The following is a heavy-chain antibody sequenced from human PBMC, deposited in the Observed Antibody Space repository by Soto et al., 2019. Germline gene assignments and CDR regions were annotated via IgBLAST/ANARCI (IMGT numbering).Heavy chain of an antibody. CDR2: IYPGDSDT. CDR1: GYSFTSYW. J-gene: IGHJ6*02. Sequence: PGESLKISCKGSGYSFTSYWIGWVRQMPGKGLEWMGIIYPGDSDTRYSPSFQGQVTISADKSISTAYLQWSSLKASDTAMYYCARSRSYYDFWSGYYCYYGMDVWGQGTTVTVSS. D-gene: IGHD3-3*01. CDR3: ARSRSYYDFWSGYYCYYGMDV. V-gene: IGHV5-51*01.